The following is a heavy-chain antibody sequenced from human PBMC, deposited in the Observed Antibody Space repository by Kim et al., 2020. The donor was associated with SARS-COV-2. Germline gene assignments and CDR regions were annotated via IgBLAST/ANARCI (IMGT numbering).Heavy chain of an antibody. CDR1: GFTFSSYW. J-gene: IGHJ4*02. CDR3: AREIGMATTESPIDY. D-gene: IGHD5-12*01. CDR2: IKQDGSEK. Sequence: GGSLRLSCAASGFTFSSYWMSWVRQAPGKGLEWVANIKQDGSEKYYVDSVKGRFTMSRDNAKNSLYLQMNSLRAEDTAVYYCAREIGMATTESPIDYWGQGTLVTVSS. V-gene: IGHV3-7*01.